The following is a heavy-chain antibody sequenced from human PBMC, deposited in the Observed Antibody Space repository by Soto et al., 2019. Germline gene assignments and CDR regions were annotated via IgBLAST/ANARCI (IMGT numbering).Heavy chain of an antibody. D-gene: IGHD2-15*01. V-gene: IGHV3-23*01. CDR1: GCTFSSYA. Sequence: GGSLRLSCAASGCTFSSYAMSWVRQAPGKGLEWVSAISGSGGSTYYADSVKGRFTISRDNSKNTLYLQMNSLRAEDTAVYYCAKSGKSGYCSGGSCYSSDSIFDYWGQGTLVTVSS. CDR3: AKSGKSGYCSGGSCYSSDSIFDY. J-gene: IGHJ4*02. CDR2: ISGSGGST.